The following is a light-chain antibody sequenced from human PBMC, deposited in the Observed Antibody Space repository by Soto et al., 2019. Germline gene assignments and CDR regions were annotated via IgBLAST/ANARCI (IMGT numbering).Light chain of an antibody. CDR1: NSNIGAGLE. V-gene: IGLV1-40*01. CDR2: GNN. CDR3: QSLDTGLRGSKI. J-gene: IGLJ2*01. Sequence: QSVLTQPPSVSGAPGQRVTISCTGTNSNIGAGLEVHWYQQLPRAAPKLLIYGNNIRPSGVPDRFSASRSGTSASLAITGLQPEDEADYFCQSLDTGLRGSKIFGGGTKVTVL.